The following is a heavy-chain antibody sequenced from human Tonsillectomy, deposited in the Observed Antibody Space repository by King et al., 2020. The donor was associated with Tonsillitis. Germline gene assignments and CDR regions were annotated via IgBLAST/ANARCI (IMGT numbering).Heavy chain of an antibody. D-gene: IGHD4-11*01. CDR3: AKDLMTTVTSLNSAAIDH. Sequence: VQLVESGGGSVQPGGSLRLSCAASGFTFINQSMNLVRQAPGKGLEWVSGVSGSGGCAYLAGSVKGRFNVSRDNSNNTLFLQMNSPRAEDTAVYYCAKDLMTTVTSLNSAAIDHWGQGTLVTVSS. J-gene: IGHJ4*02. CDR1: GFTFINQS. V-gene: IGHV3-23*04. CDR2: VSGSGGCA.